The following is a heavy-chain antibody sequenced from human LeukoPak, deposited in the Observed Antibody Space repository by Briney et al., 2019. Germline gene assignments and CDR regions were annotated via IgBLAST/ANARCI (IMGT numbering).Heavy chain of an antibody. CDR1: GFTFSNAW. Sequence: GGSLRLSCEASGFTFSNAWMTWVRQAPGQGQEWVGRIKSKTDGGTTDYAATVKDRYTISRDDSRNTVYLQMNSVQTEDTAVYYCNTYHYHDSGGRLPTGDYWGQGTLVTVSS. D-gene: IGHD3-22*01. CDR2: IKSKTDGGTT. CDR3: NTYHYHDSGGRLPTGDY. J-gene: IGHJ4*02. V-gene: IGHV3-15*01.